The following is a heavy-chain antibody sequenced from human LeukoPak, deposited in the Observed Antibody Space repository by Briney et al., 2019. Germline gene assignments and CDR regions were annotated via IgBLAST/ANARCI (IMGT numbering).Heavy chain of an antibody. CDR2: ISYDGSNK. D-gene: IGHD3-10*01. V-gene: IGHV3-30-3*01. CDR1: GFTFCSYA. Sequence: PGGSLRLSCAPSGFTFCSYAMHWVRQAPGKGLEWVAVISYDGSNKYYADSVKGRFTISRDNSKNTLYLQMNSLRAEDTAVYYCAREGLWFRELGHYYYYGMDVWGQGTTVTVSS. CDR3: AREGLWFRELGHYYYYGMDV. J-gene: IGHJ6*02.